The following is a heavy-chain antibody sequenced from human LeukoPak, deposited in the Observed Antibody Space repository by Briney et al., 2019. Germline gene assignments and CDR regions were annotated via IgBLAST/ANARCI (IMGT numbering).Heavy chain of an antibody. J-gene: IGHJ3*02. CDR1: GFTFDDYA. Sequence: GRSLSFSCAAYGFTFDDYAMHWDRQAPGKDLEWVSGVTWNSGDITYADYVKGRFTISRDNARNSMYLQMNRLRAEDTALYYCAKDQSSGSYYRLGVFDIWGQGTMVTVSS. V-gene: IGHV3-9*01. CDR2: VTWNSGDI. CDR3: AKDQSSGSYYRLGVFDI. D-gene: IGHD1-26*01.